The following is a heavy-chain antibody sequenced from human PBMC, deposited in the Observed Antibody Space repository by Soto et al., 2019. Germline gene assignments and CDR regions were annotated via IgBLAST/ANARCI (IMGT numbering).Heavy chain of an antibody. V-gene: IGHV4-30-4*01. CDR3: ARSLYAFWSRRSVNNFDY. J-gene: IGHJ4*02. CDR1: GGSISSGDYY. CDR2: IYYSGST. D-gene: IGHD3-3*01. Sequence: PSETLSLTCTVSGGSISSGDYYWSWIRQPPGKGREWIGYIYYSGSTYYNPSLKSRVTISVDTSKNQFSLRLSSVTAADTAVFYCARSLYAFWSRRSVNNFDYWGQGTLVTVSS.